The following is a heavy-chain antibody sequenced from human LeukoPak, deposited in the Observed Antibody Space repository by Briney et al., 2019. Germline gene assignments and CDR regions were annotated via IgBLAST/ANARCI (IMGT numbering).Heavy chain of an antibody. J-gene: IGHJ6*03. CDR1: GGSISSYY. CDR3: ARGQTMVRGVIITPSYYYMDV. CDR2: IYYSGGT. V-gene: IGHV4-59*01. D-gene: IGHD3-10*01. Sequence: SETLSLTCTVSGGSISSYYWSWIRQPSGKGLEWIGYIYYSGGTNYNPSLKSRVTISVDTSKNQFSLKLSSVTAADTAVYYCARGQTMVRGVIITPSYYYMDVWGKGTTVTVSS.